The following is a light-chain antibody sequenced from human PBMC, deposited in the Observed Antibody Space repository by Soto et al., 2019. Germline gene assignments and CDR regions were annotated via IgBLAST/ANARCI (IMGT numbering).Light chain of an antibody. V-gene: IGKV4-1*01. CDR2: WAS. Sequence: DVLMTQSPASLAVSLGERATLNCKSSQSFFFSSNKKNYLAWYQHKPGQPPKLLIYWASSRESGVPDRFSGSGSATDFTLTIASLQAEDVAVYYCQQYYSTPLTFGGRTKVDIK. CDR1: QSFFFSSNKKNY. J-gene: IGKJ4*01. CDR3: QQYYSTPLT.